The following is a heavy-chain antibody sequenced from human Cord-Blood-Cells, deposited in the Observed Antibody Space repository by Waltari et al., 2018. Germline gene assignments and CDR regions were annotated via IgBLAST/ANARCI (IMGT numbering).Heavy chain of an antibody. CDR3: ARQEASSSSYWYFDL. D-gene: IGHD6-6*01. CDR2: INHSGST. V-gene: IGHV4-34*01. J-gene: IGHJ2*01. CDR1: GGSFSGYY. Sequence: QVQLQQWGAGLLKPSETLSLTCAVYGGSFSGYYWSWIRQPPGKGLEWIGEINHSGSTNDNPSLKSRVNISVDTSKNQFSLKLSSVTAADTAVYYGARQEASSSSYWYFDLWGRGTLVTVSS.